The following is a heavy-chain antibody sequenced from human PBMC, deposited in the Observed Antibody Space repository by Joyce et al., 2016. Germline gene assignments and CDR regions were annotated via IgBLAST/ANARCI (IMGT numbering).Heavy chain of an antibody. V-gene: IGHV1-2*02. CDR3: ARSRSDDYGDGNWFDP. CDR2: INHYSGDS. CDR1: GYIFTDSY. D-gene: IGHD4-17*01. Sequence: VQLVQSGAELKKPGASVKVSCKASGYIFTDSYIHWLRQAPGRGLEWMGWINHYSGDSKVAQKFKAWGGVTMTRDTSITTTYMELTRLRSVDTAVYYCARSRSDDYGDGNWFDPWGQGTLVTVSS. J-gene: IGHJ5*02.